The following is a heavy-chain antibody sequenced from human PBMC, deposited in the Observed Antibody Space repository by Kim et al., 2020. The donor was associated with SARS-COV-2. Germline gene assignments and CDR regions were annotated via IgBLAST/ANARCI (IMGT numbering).Heavy chain of an antibody. Sequence: ASVKVSCKASGYTFTNYYIHWVRQAPGQGLEWMGIINPSGGTTNYTQRFQGRLTMTGDTSTSTVYMELSGLRSEDTAVYYCARDRFIGSTSPAPLDYWGQGTLVTVSS. CDR3: ARDRFIGSTSPAPLDY. CDR2: INPSGGTT. J-gene: IGHJ4*02. D-gene: IGHD3-10*01. CDR1: GYTFTNYY. V-gene: IGHV1-46*01.